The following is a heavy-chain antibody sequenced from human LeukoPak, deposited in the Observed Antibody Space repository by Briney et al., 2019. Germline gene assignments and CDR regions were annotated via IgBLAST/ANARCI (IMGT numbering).Heavy chain of an antibody. CDR2: IYSGGST. V-gene: IGHV3-53*01. CDR3: ARDSGLTTQDY. CDR1: GSTFSSNY. D-gene: IGHD4-11*01. J-gene: IGHJ4*02. Sequence: GGSLRLSCAASGSTFSSNYMSWVRQAPGKGLEWVSVIYSGGSTYYADSVKGRFTIPRDNSKNTLYLQMNSLRAEDTAVYYCARDSGLTTQDYWGQGTLVTVSS.